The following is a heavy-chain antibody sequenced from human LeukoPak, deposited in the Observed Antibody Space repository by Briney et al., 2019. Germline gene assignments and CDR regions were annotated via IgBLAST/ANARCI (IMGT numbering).Heavy chain of an antibody. CDR1: GFTFSSYA. CDR3: ARELLGHGYNSGDFDY. Sequence: GGSLRLSCAASGFTFSSYAMSWVRQAPGKGLEWVANIKQDGSEKYYVGSVKGRFTISRDNAKNSLYSQMNSLRAEDTAVYYCARELLGHGYNSGDFDYWGQGTLVTVSS. CDR2: IKQDGSEK. D-gene: IGHD5-24*01. V-gene: IGHV3-7*01. J-gene: IGHJ4*02.